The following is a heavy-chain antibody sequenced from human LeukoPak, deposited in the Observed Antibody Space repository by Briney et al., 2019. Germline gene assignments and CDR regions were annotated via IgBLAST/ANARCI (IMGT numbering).Heavy chain of an antibody. V-gene: IGHV3-48*04. CDR3: AIPPLSGSGSSRPLAGMDV. J-gene: IGHJ6*02. Sequence: PGGSLRLSCAASGFSFSSYSMNWVRQAPGKELEWLSYISHTGTTMSYADSVKGRFTISRDNARNSLYLQMNSLRAEDTAVYYCAIPPLSGSGSSRPLAGMDVWGQGTTVTVSS. CDR2: ISHTGTTM. CDR1: GFSFSSYS. D-gene: IGHD3-10*01.